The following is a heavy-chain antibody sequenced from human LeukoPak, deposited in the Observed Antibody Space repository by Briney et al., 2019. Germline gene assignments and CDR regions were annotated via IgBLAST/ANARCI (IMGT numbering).Heavy chain of an antibody. CDR1: GGSISSGVYY. CDR3: ARLGYCSGGSCYSTWAYGMDV. J-gene: IGHJ6*02. CDR2: IYYSGST. V-gene: IGHV4-31*03. Sequence: PSETLSLTCPVSGGSISSGVYYWSWIRQHPGKGLEWIGYIYYSGSTYYNPSLKSRVTISVDTSKNQFSLKLSSVTAADTAVYYCARLGYCSGGSCYSTWAYGMDVWGQGTTVTVSS. D-gene: IGHD2-15*01.